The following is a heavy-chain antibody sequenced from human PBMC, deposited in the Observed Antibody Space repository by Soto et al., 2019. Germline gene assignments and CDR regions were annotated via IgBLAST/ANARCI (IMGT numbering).Heavy chain of an antibody. J-gene: IGHJ6*02. CDR2: ISYDGSNK. Sequence: PGGSLRLSCAASGFTFSSYGMHWVRQAPGKGLEWVAVISYDGSNKYYADSVKGRFTISRDNSKNTLYLQMNSLRAEDTAVYYCAKGKVRRAGGVLDYGMDVWGQGTTVTVSS. D-gene: IGHD3-16*01. V-gene: IGHV3-30*18. CDR1: GFTFSSYG. CDR3: AKGKVRRAGGVLDYGMDV.